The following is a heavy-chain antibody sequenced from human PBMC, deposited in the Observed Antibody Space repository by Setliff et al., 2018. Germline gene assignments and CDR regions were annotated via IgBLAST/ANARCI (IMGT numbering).Heavy chain of an antibody. CDR1: GGTFNTYG. CDR2: VNPLFGTT. CDR3: ARDTHINYNNPQVGWFDP. D-gene: IGHD4-4*01. V-gene: IGHV1-69*13. J-gene: IGHJ5*02. Sequence: GASVKVSCKASGGTFNTYGISWVRLAPGQGLEWMGRVNPLFGTTNYAQKFQDRVAISADESTSTAYMELRSLRSEDTAIYYCARDTHINYNNPQVGWFDPWGQGTQVTVSS.